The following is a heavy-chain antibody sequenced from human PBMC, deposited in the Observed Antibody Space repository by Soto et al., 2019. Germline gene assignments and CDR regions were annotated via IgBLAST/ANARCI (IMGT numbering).Heavy chain of an antibody. CDR3: ARFNSGTYSYDY. J-gene: IGHJ4*02. CDR2: IWYDGSNK. D-gene: IGHD1-26*01. CDR1: GFSFSSYG. V-gene: IGHV3-33*01. Sequence: HPGGSLRLSCAASGFSFSSYGMHWVRQAPGKGLEWVAMIWYDGSNKYYVDSVKGRFTISRDNSKNTLDLQMNRLSAEDTAVYYCARFNSGTYSYDYWGQGPLVTVYS.